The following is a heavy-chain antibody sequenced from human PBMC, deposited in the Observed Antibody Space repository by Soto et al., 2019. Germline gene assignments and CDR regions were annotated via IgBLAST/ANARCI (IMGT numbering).Heavy chain of an antibody. Sequence: QVQLVQSGAEVKKPGASVKVSCKASGYTFTSYGISWVRQAPGQGLEWMGWISAYNGNTNYAQKLQGRVTMTTDTATSTAYMELRSLRSDDTAVYYCARVVSTMVSDFWSGGQEGYGMDVWGQGTTVTVSS. V-gene: IGHV1-18*01. CDR3: ARVVSTMVSDFWSGGQEGYGMDV. CDR1: GYTFTSYG. CDR2: ISAYNGNT. J-gene: IGHJ6*02. D-gene: IGHD3-3*01.